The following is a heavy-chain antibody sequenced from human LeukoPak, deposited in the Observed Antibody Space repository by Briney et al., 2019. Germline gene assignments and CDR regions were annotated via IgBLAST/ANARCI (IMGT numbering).Heavy chain of an antibody. CDR3: ARVWWELLRFDY. CDR2: INPNSGGT. J-gene: IGHJ4*02. CDR1: GYTFTGYY. V-gene: IGHV1-2*02. Sequence: ASVKVSCKASGYTFTGYYMHWVRQAPGQGLEWMGWINPNSGGTNYAQKFQGRVTMTRDTSISTAYMELSGLRSDDTAVYYCARVWWELLRFDYWGQGTLVTVSS. D-gene: IGHD1-26*01.